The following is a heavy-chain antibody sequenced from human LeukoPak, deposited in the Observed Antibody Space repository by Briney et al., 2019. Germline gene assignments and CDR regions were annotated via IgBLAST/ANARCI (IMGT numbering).Heavy chain of an antibody. J-gene: IGHJ3*02. CDR1: GDSIIGYY. V-gene: IGHV4-39*07. D-gene: IGHD3-10*01. CDR2: IYYTGNT. CDR3: TKSDGYGLIRI. Sequence: PSETRSLTCSVSGDSIIGYYWGWIRQPPGKGLEWIGNIYYTGNTYYNSSLKSRVTISLDTSKNQFSLKVISMTAADTAAYYCTKSDGYGLIRICGRGTMVTVSS.